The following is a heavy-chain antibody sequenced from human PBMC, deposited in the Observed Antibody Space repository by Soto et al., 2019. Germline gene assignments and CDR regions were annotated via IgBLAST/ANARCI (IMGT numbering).Heavy chain of an antibody. CDR2: IKSKTDGGTT. Sequence: LRLSCAASGFTFSNAWMSWVRQAPGKGLEWVGRIKSKTDGGTTDYAAPVKGRFTISRDDSKNTLYLQMNSLKTEDTAVYYCTTDVLRFLEWTRYFDYWGQGTLVTVSS. J-gene: IGHJ4*02. CDR1: GFTFSNAW. D-gene: IGHD3-3*01. CDR3: TTDVLRFLEWTRYFDY. V-gene: IGHV3-15*01.